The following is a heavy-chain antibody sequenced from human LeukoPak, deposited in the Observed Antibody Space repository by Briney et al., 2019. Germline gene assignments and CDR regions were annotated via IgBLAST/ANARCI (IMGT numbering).Heavy chain of an antibody. J-gene: IGHJ4*02. CDR3: ARGRYYYGSGSYYPLHFDY. V-gene: IGHV1-2*02. Sequence: ASVKVSCKASGYTFTGYYMHWVRQAPGQGLEWMGWINPNSGGTNYAQKFQGRVTMTRDTSISTAYMELSRLRSKDTAGYYCARGRYYYGSGSYYPLHFDYWGQGTLVTVSS. CDR2: INPNSGGT. CDR1: GYTFTGYY. D-gene: IGHD3-10*01.